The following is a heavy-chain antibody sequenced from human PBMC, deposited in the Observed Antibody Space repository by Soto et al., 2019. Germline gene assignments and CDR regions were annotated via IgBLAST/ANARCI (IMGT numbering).Heavy chain of an antibody. J-gene: IGHJ5*02. V-gene: IGHV4-30-2*06. CDR3: ARDPSHWFDP. CDR1: GASITSDGYS. Sequence: PSETLSLTCAVSGASITSDGYSWSWIRQSPGKGLEWIGYIFHSGTTQYNPSLRGRVTISVDRSKNQFSLRLNSVTAADAAVYYCARDPSHWFDPWGQGALVTVS. CDR2: IFHSGTT.